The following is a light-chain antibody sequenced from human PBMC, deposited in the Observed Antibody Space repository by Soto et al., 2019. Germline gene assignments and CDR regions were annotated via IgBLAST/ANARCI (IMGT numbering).Light chain of an antibody. J-gene: IGKJ3*01. CDR2: DAS. Sequence: EIVLTQSPATLCLSPGERATLSCRASQSVSRNLAWYQQKPGQAPRLLIYDASNRATGIPARFSGSGSVTDFTLTISSLEPEDFAVYYCQQRSNWDTLGPGTKVDIK. CDR3: QQRSNWDT. CDR1: QSVSRN. V-gene: IGKV3-11*01.